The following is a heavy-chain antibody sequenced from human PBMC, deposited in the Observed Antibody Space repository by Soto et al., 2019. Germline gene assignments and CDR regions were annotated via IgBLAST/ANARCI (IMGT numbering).Heavy chain of an antibody. D-gene: IGHD2-21*01. Sequence: EVQLLESGGDLVQPGGSLRLSCAASGFTFSSFAMSWVRQAPGKGLEWVSRVFGRGGGPDYADSVKGRFTISRDNSKNTLFLQMTSLRVVDTAIYYCAKMRVIEVWEYSLDYWGQGTLVTVSS. CDR2: VFGRGGGP. CDR3: AKMRVIEVWEYSLDY. V-gene: IGHV3-23*01. J-gene: IGHJ4*02. CDR1: GFTFSSFA.